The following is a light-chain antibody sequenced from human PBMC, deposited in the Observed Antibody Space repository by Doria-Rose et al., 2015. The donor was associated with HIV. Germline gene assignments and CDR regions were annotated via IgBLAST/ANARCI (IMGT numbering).Light chain of an antibody. Sequence: GQSVTISCTGTSSDVGGYNYVSWYQQHPGKAPKVMIYDVSERPSGVPDRFSGSKSGNTASLTISGLQAEDEADYYCCSYAGAYTLVVFGGGTKLTVL. V-gene: IGLV2-11*01. CDR3: CSYAGAYTLVV. J-gene: IGLJ2*01. CDR1: SSDVGGYNY. CDR2: DVS.